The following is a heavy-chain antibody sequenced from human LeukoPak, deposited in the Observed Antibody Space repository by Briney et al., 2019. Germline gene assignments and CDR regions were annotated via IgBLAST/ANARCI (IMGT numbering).Heavy chain of an antibody. V-gene: IGHV4-34*01. Sequence: PSETLSLTCAVYGGSFSGYYGSWIRQPPGKGLEWIGEINHSGSTNYNPSLKSRVTISVDTSKNQFSLKLSSVTAADTAVYYCARPRYSSSSPMGFDYWGQGTLVTVSS. D-gene: IGHD6-6*01. J-gene: IGHJ4*02. CDR2: INHSGST. CDR1: GGSFSGYY. CDR3: ARPRYSSSSPMGFDY.